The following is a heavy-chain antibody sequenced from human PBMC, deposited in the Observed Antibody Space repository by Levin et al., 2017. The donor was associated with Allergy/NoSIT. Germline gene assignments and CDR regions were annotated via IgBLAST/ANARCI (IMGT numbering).Heavy chain of an antibody. V-gene: IGHV3-53*01. CDR3: ARRPKWHYNYYMDV. J-gene: IGHJ6*03. CDR1: GFTVSSNY. CDR2: IYSGGST. Sequence: GGSLRLSCAASGFTVSSNYMSWVRQAPGKGLEWVSVIYSGGSTYYADSVKGRFTISRDNSKNTPYLQMNSLRAEDTAVYYCARRPKWHYNYYMDVWGKGTTVTVSS. D-gene: IGHD5-12*01.